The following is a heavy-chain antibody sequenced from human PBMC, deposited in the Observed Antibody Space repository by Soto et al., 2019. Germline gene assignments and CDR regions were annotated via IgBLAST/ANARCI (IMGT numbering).Heavy chain of an antibody. J-gene: IGHJ3*02. Sequence: QVQLQESGSGLVRPSQTLSLTCTVSGGSISGGYSWGWIRQPPGKGLEWIGYIYHTGSSHYSPSLKNRVPMSVDKSKNHFSLRLTSVTAADTAVYFCAKEGDYSAFDIWGQGTMVIVSS. CDR1: GGSISGGYS. V-gene: IGHV4-30-2*01. CDR2: IYHTGSS. CDR3: AKEGDYSAFDI. D-gene: IGHD4-17*01.